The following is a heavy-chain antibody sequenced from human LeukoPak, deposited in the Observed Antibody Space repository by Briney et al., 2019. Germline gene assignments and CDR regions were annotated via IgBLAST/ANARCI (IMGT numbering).Heavy chain of an antibody. CDR1: GFTFSIYS. D-gene: IGHD3-16*02. J-gene: IGHJ4*02. Sequence: GGSLRLSCAASGFTFSIYSMNWVRQAPGKGLEWLSYISSSSTIYYADSVKGRFTISRDNARNSLYLQMNSLRDEDTAVYYCATDFTASYRLDYWGQGTPVTVSS. V-gene: IGHV3-48*02. CDR3: ATDFTASYRLDY. CDR2: ISSSSTI.